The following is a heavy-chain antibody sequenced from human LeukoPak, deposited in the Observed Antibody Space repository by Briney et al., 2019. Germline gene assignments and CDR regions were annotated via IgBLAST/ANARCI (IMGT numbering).Heavy chain of an antibody. V-gene: IGHV1-69*04. CDR2: IIPILGIA. CDR1: GGTFSSYA. J-gene: IGHJ4*02. Sequence: SVKVSCKASGGTFSSYAISWVRQAPGQGLEWMGRIIPILGIANYAQKFQGRVTITADKSTSTAYMELSSLRSEDTAVYYCARDSIHYYDSSGYPYYFDYWGQGTLVIVSS. CDR3: ARDSIHYYDSSGYPYYFDY. D-gene: IGHD3-22*01.